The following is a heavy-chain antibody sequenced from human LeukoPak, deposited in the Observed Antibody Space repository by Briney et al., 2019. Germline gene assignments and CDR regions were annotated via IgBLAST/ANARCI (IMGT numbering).Heavy chain of an antibody. D-gene: IGHD3-22*01. CDR3: AKGTTGITMIVVVLFDY. Sequence: GGPLRLSCAASGFTFSSYAMSWVRQAPGKGLEWVSAISGSGGSTYYADSVKGRFTISRDNSKNTLYLQMNSLRAEDTAVYYCAKGTTGITMIVVVLFDYWGQGTLVTVSS. CDR1: GFTFSSYA. V-gene: IGHV3-23*01. CDR2: ISGSGGST. J-gene: IGHJ4*02.